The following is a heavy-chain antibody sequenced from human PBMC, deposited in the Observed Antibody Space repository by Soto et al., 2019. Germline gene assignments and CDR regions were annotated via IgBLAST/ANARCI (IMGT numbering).Heavy chain of an antibody. J-gene: IGHJ1*01. V-gene: IGHV2-5*01. CDR3: VHSGDTSGSYYRPNDFQE. CDR2: IYWNDDK. Sequence: QITLKESGPTLVKPTQTLTLTCTFSGFSVNTTGMGVGWIRQPPGKALEWLALIYWNDDKRYSPSLSSRLTITKDSSKNQVVLKMTNMDPVDTATYHCVHSGDTSGSYYRPNDFQEWGQGTLVTVSS. D-gene: IGHD3-22*01. CDR1: GFSVNTTGMG.